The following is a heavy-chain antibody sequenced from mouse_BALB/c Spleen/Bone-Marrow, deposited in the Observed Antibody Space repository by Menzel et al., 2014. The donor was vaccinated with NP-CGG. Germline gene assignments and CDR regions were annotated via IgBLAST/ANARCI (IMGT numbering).Heavy chain of an antibody. Sequence: VQLQQSGAELVKPGASVKLSCKASGYTFTSYWMYWVIQRPGQGLEWIGEINPRSGRTNYNEKFKSRATLTVDESSNTAYMQLSSLTSEDSAVYYCARGLYGAMDYWGQGTSVTVSS. D-gene: IGHD1-1*01. CDR2: INPRSGRT. CDR3: ARGLYGAMDY. CDR1: GYTFTSYW. V-gene: IGHV1S81*02. J-gene: IGHJ4*01.